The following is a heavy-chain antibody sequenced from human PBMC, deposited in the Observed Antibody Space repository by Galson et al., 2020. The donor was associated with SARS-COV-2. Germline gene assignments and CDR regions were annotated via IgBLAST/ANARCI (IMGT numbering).Heavy chain of an antibody. Sequence: SETLSLTCTVSGGSISSSSYYWGWIRQPPGKGLEWNGSIYYSGSTYYNPSLKSRVTISVDTSKNQFSLKLSSVTAADTAVYYCARLSGSGSYYNVNYIDYWGQGTLVTVSS. J-gene: IGHJ4*02. CDR3: ARLSGSGSYYNVNYIDY. D-gene: IGHD3-10*01. CDR1: GGSISSSSYY. CDR2: IYYSGST. V-gene: IGHV4-39*01.